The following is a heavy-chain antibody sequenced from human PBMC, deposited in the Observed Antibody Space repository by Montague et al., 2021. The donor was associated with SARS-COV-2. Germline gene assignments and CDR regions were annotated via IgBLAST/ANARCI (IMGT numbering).Heavy chain of an antibody. CDR2: IYTSGST. J-gene: IGHJ6*02. D-gene: IGHD2-2*01. Sequence: TLSLTCTVSGGSISSGSYYWSWIRQPAGKGLEWIGRIYTSGSTNYNPSLKSRVTISVDTSKNQFSLKLSSVTAADTAVYYCARGGWGGTACSSTSCKPHYYYYGMDVWGQGTTVTVSS. CDR1: GGSISSGSYY. V-gene: IGHV4-61*02. CDR3: ARGGWGGTACSSTSCKPHYYYYGMDV.